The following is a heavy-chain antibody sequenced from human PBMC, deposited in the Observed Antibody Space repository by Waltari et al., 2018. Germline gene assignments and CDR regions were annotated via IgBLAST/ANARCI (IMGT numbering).Heavy chain of an antibody. J-gene: IGHJ5*02. CDR2: ISSSSSYT. V-gene: IGHV3-11*06. Sequence: QVQLVESGGGLVKPGGSLRLSCAASGFTFSDYYMSWIRQAPGKGLEWVSYISSSSSYTNYADSVKGRFTISRDNAKNSLYLQMNSLRAEDTAVYYCARALVVRGAMSFDPWGQGTLVTVSS. CDR3: ARALVVRGAMSFDP. D-gene: IGHD3-10*01. CDR1: GFTFSDYY.